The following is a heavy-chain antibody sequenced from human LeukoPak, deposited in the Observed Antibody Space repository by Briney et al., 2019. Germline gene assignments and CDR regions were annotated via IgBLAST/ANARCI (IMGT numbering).Heavy chain of an antibody. CDR2: ISSSSSYI. V-gene: IGHV3-21*01. D-gene: IGHD5-12*01. J-gene: IGHJ4*02. Sequence: GGSLRLSCAASGFTFSSYSMTWVRQAPGKGLEWVSSISSSSSYIYYADSVTGRFTISGDNAKNSLYLQMNSLRAEDTAVYYCARGGYSGYDYSDWGQGTLVTVSS. CDR1: GFTFSSYS. CDR3: ARGGYSGYDYSD.